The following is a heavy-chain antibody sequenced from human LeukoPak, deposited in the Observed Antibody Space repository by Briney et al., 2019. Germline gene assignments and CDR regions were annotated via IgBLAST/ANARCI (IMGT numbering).Heavy chain of an antibody. CDR2: IYHDGSDT. D-gene: IGHD1-1*01. CDR3: YKFLLGKFLDH. J-gene: IGHJ4*02. CDR1: GDTFTNTY. V-gene: IGHV5-51*03. Sequence: PGESLKIPCKGSGDTFTNTYIAWVRQVGGKGLEWMGIIYHDGSDTRYSPPFEGQVTISVDHSIRTAYLQWTSLKTSDTATYYFYKFLLGKFLDHWGQGALVTV.